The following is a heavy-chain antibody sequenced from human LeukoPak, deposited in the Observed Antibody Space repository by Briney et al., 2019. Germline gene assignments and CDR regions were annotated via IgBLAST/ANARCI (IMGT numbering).Heavy chain of an antibody. CDR3: ARQGYKSGWYPTFDF. Sequence: SETLSLTCTVSGDSIGTYYRRWIRRPPGQGLEWIGHVYYAGITAYNPSLQNRVTISVDPSRNQLSLKLNSVTAADTAVYYCARQGYKSGWYPTFDFWGPGTQVIVSS. CDR2: VYYAGIT. V-gene: IGHV4-59*01. D-gene: IGHD6-19*01. CDR1: GDSIGTYY. J-gene: IGHJ4*02.